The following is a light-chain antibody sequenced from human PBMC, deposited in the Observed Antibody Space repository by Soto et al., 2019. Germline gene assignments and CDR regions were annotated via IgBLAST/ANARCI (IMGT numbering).Light chain of an antibody. CDR2: GAS. CDR3: EQFGSTSCT. J-gene: IGKJ1*01. V-gene: IGKV3-20*01. CDR1: QSVSRTS. Sequence: EIVLTQSPGTLSLSPGEGATLSCRASQSVSRTSLAWYQQRPGQAPRLLIYGASSRASGIPDRFSGSGSGTAFNRTIRRLEPEDFAVYYCEQFGSTSCTFGQGTRVKI.